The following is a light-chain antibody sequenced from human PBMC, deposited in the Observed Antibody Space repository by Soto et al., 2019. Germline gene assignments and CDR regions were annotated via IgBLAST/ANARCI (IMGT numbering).Light chain of an antibody. V-gene: IGKV2-30*01. CDR3: MQCTHRPGT. CDR2: KVS. CDR1: QSLAYSDGNTY. Sequence: DVVMTQSPLSLPVNLGQPASISCRSSQSLAYSDGNTYLSWFQQRPGQSPRRLIYKVSNRDSGVPDRFSRSGSGTDFTLEISRVEAEDVGVYYCMQCTHRPGTFGPGTKVEIK. J-gene: IGKJ3*01.